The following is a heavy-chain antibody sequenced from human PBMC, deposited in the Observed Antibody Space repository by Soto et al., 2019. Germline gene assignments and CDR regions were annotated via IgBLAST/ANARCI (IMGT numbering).Heavy chain of an antibody. CDR2: MNPNTGNS. J-gene: IGHJ4*02. V-gene: IGHV1-8*01. Sequence: ASVKVSCKASGYTFTSYDIYWVRQATGQGLEWMGWMNPNTGNSGYAQKFQGRVTTTSDTSISTAHMELSSLRSEDTAVYYCARRAETNGWNGFGADKYYFDFWGQGTLVTVSS. CDR1: GYTFTSYD. CDR3: ARRAETNGWNGFGADKYYFDF. D-gene: IGHD1-1*01.